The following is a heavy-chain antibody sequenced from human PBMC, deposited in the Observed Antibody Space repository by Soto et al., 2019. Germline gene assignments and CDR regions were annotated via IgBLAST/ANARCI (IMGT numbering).Heavy chain of an antibody. CDR1: GYTFTSYA. Sequence: ASVKVSCNASGYTFTSYAMHWVRQAPGQRLEWMGWINAGNGNTKYSQKFQGRVTITRDTSASTAYMELSSLRSEDTAVYYCARDIGGYAPFDPWGQGTLVTVSS. J-gene: IGHJ5*02. D-gene: IGHD5-12*01. CDR3: ARDIGGYAPFDP. CDR2: INAGNGNT. V-gene: IGHV1-3*01.